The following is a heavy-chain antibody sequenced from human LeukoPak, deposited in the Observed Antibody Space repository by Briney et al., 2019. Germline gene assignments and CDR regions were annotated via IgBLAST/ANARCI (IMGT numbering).Heavy chain of an antibody. D-gene: IGHD3-22*01. CDR3: AKAGYYYDSSGFVSYYYYYMDV. CDR1: GFTFSSYA. Sequence: GGSLRLSCAASGFTFSSYAMSWVRQAPGKGLEWVSAISGSGGSTYYADSVKGRFTISRDNSKNTLYLQMNSLRAEDTAVYYCAKAGYYYDSSGFVSYYYYYMDVWGKGTTVTVSS. CDR2: ISGSGGST. J-gene: IGHJ6*03. V-gene: IGHV3-23*01.